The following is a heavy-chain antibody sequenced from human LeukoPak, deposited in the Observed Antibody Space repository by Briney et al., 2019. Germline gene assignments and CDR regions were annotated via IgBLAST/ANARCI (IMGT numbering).Heavy chain of an antibody. V-gene: IGHV3-7*01. D-gene: IGHD6-6*01. J-gene: IGHJ6*03. CDR3: ASLPFIAARRTAGLGFMDV. CDR1: GFTFSSYW. Sequence: GGSLRLSCAASGFTFSSYWMSWVRQAPGKGLEWVANIKQDGSEKYYVDSVQGRFTISRDNAKNSLYLQMNSLRAEDTAVYYCASLPFIAARRTAGLGFMDVWGKGTTVTVSS. CDR2: IKQDGSEK.